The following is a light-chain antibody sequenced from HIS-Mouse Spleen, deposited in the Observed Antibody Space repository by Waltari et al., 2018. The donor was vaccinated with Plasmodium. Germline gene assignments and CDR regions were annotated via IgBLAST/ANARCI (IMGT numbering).Light chain of an antibody. J-gene: IGLJ3*02. V-gene: IGLV3-10*01. CDR3: YSTDSSGNHRV. Sequence: SYELTQPPSVSVSPGRTARITCPGDALPKQYAYWYQQKSGKATVLVIYEDSKRPSGIPERFSGSSSGTMATLTISGAQVEDEADYYCYSTDSSGNHRVFGGGTKLTVL. CDR1: ALPKQY. CDR2: EDS.